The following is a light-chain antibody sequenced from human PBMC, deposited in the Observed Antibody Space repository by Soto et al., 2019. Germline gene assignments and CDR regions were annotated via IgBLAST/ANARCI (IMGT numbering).Light chain of an antibody. J-gene: IGKJ2*01. CDR2: CAS. CDR1: PSVSSSY. V-gene: IGKV3-20*01. Sequence: EIVLTQSPGTLSLSPGERATLSCRASPSVSSSYLGWYQQKPGQAPRLLLYCASSRATGIPARFSGSGSGTSFTLTISRLEAEDFADYCWQQYSSSYTFGQGTKVDIK. CDR3: QQYSSSYT.